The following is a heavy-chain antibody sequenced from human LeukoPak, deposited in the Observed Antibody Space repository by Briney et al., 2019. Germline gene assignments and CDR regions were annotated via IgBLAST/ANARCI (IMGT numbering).Heavy chain of an antibody. V-gene: IGHV4-61*01. CDR2: IYYSGST. CDR1: GGSVSSGSYY. D-gene: IGHD5-18*01. CDR3: AREVYSYGPAYYFDY. J-gene: IGHJ4*02. Sequence: SETLSLTCTVSGGSVSSGSYYWSWVRQPPGKGLEWIGYIYYSGSTNYNPSLKSRVTISVDTSKNQFSLKLSSVTAADTAVYYCAREVYSYGPAYYFDYWGQGTLVTVSS.